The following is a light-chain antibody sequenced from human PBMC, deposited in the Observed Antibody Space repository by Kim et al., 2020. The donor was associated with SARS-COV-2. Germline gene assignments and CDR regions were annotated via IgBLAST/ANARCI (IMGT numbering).Light chain of an antibody. CDR3: NSRDSNDYVV. CDR2: GKD. CDR1: SLRSYY. V-gene: IGLV3-19*01. Sequence: VAFGQTVRITCQGDSLRSYYATWYQQKPGQAPNVVIYGKDNRPSGVPDRFSGSSSGNTAYLPITGTQAGDEADYYCNSRDSNDYVVFGGGTKVTVL. J-gene: IGLJ2*01.